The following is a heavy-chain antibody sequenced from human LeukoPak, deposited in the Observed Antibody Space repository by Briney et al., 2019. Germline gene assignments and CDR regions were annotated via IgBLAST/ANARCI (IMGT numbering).Heavy chain of an antibody. CDR3: ARGTLFWRGVDY. CDR1: GFTFSSHW. J-gene: IGHJ4*02. CDR2: MNSDGSIT. Sequence: AGGSLRLSCAASGFTFSSHWMHWVRQVPGKGLGWVSRMNSDGSITSYADSVKGRFTISRDNAKKMLYLQMNSLRAEDTAVYYCARGTLFWRGVDYWGQGTLVTVSS. V-gene: IGHV3-74*01. D-gene: IGHD3-3*01.